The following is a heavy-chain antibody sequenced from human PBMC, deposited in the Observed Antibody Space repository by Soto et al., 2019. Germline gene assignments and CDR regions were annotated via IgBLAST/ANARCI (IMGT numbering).Heavy chain of an antibody. CDR1: GFTFSNYN. V-gene: IGHV3-33*01. CDR3: AIDYYGMDV. CDR2: IGYDGSNV. J-gene: IGHJ6*02. Sequence: QVQLVESGGGVVQPGMSLRLSCAASGFTFSNYNMHWVRQTPGKGLEWVAVIGYDGSNVHYGDSVKGRFTISRDNSKNTVYLEMNGLTAEDTAAFYCAIDYYGMDVWGQGTTVTVSS.